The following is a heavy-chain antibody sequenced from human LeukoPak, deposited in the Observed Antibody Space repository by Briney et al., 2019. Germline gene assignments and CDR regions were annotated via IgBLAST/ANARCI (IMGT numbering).Heavy chain of an antibody. CDR3: AKDLVLMTTVTLPLDC. Sequence: PGGSLRLSCAASGFIFSSYGMHWVRQAPGEGLEWVAAISYDGSIKYLADSVKGRFTISRDNSKNTLYLQMNSLRAEDTAMYYCAKDLVLMTTVTLPLDCWGQGTLVTVSS. CDR1: GFIFSSYG. CDR2: ISYDGSIK. D-gene: IGHD4-17*01. J-gene: IGHJ4*02. V-gene: IGHV3-30*18.